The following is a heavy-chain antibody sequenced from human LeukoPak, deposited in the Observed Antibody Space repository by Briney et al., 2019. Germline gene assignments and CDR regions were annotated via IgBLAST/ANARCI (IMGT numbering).Heavy chain of an antibody. CDR3: ARQKYGSGSYAFDY. Sequence: SETLSLPCTVSGGSISSGDYYWSWIRQPPGKGLEWIGYIYYSGSTYYNPSLKSRVTISVDTSKNQFSLKLSSVTAADTAVYYCARQKYGSGSYAFDYWGQGTLVTVSS. CDR1: GGSISSGDYY. D-gene: IGHD3-10*01. V-gene: IGHV4-30-4*01. J-gene: IGHJ4*02. CDR2: IYYSGST.